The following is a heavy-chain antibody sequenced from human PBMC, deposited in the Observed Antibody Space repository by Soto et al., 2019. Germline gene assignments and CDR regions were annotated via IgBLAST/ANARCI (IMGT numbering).Heavy chain of an antibody. Sequence: QVQLVESGGGVAQPGTSLRLSCAASGFTFSSYAMHWVRQTPGKGLEWVAVVLYDGDLKYYADSVKGRFTISRDNSKKTLSLQINSLSAEDTAVYYCAKDRSTGSPEGFQYWGQGTLVTVSS. CDR2: VLYDGDLK. CDR3: AKDRSTGSPEGFQY. CDR1: GFTFSSYA. J-gene: IGHJ1*01. V-gene: IGHV3-30*18. D-gene: IGHD2-8*02.